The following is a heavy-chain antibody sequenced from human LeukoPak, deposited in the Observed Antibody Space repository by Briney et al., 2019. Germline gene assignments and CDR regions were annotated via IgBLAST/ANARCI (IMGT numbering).Heavy chain of an antibody. CDR2: ISSSTSTI. D-gene: IGHD3-3*01. V-gene: IGHV3-48*04. CDR3: ARDQETHITIFGVVTLTDDY. J-gene: IGHJ4*02. Sequence: PGGSLRLSCAASGVTFSSYSMNWVRQAPGRGLEWVSYISSSTSTIYYADSVKGRFTISRDNAKNSLYLQMNSLRAEDTAVYYCARDQETHITIFGVVTLTDDYWGQGTLVTVSS. CDR1: GVTFSSYS.